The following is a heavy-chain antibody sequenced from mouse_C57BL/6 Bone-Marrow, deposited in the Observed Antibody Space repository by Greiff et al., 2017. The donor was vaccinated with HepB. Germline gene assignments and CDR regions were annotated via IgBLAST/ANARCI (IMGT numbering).Heavy chain of an antibody. Sequence: QVQLQQPGAELVKPGASVKLSCKASGYTFTSYWMQWVKQRPGQGLEWIGEIDPSDSYTNYNQKFKGKATLTVDTSSSTAYMQLSSLTSEDSAVYYCARFWAVDYWGQGTTLTVSS. J-gene: IGHJ2*01. CDR2: IDPSDSYT. CDR1: GYTFTSYW. V-gene: IGHV1-50*01. CDR3: ARFWAVDY.